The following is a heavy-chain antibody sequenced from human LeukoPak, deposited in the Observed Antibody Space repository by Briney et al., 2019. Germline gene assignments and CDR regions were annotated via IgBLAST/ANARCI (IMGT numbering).Heavy chain of an antibody. Sequence: QAGGSLKLSCAASGFTFDDYAMPWVRQAPGKGLEWVSGISWNSGSIGYADSVKGRFTISRDNAKNSLYLQMNGLRAEDTALYYCAKDSYYDSSGKTAFDYWGQGTLVTVSS. D-gene: IGHD3-22*01. CDR2: ISWNSGSI. CDR1: GFTFDDYA. J-gene: IGHJ4*02. V-gene: IGHV3-9*01. CDR3: AKDSYYDSSGKTAFDY.